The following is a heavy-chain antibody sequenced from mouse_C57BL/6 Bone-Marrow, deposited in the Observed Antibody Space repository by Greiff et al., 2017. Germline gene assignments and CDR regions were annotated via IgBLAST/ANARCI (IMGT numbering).Heavy chain of an antibody. CDR3: TGESYYGSSYYWYFDV. J-gene: IGHJ1*03. D-gene: IGHD1-1*01. CDR1: GFTFSSYA. CDR2: ISSGGDYI. Sequence: EVKVVESGEGLVKPGGSLKLSCAASGFTFSSYAMSWVRQTPEKRLEWVAYISSGGDYIYYADTEKGRFTISRNNARNTLYLQMGSLKSEYTAMYYCTGESYYGSSYYWYFDVWGTGTTVTVSS. V-gene: IGHV5-9-1*02.